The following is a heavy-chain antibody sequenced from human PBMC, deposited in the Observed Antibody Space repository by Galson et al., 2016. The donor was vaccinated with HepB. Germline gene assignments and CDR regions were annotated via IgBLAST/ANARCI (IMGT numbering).Heavy chain of an antibody. D-gene: IGHD3-10*01. CDR3: ASLSLLRRSGSVPHYFDF. CDR1: GXXINXXX. CDR2: FDPDEGEI. V-gene: IGHV1-24*01. Sequence: SVKVXCKVSGXXINXXXIHXXXQTXXKGLEXLGXFDPDEGEIIYAQDFQARVTMTEDSSTDTAYMALSSLTSDDTAIFYCASLSLLRRSGSVPHYFDFWGPGXXVTVSX. J-gene: IGHJ4*02.